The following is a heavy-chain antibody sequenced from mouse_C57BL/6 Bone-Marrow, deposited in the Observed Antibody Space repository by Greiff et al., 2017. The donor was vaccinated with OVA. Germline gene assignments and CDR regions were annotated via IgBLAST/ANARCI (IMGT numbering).Heavy chain of an antibody. Sequence: ESGPGLVKPSQSLSLTCSVTGYSITSGYYWNWIRQFPGNKLEWMGYISYDGSNNYNPSLKNRISITRDTSKNQFFLKLNSVTTEDTATYYCARGNYYGSSIDYWGQGTTLTVSS. J-gene: IGHJ2*01. CDR3: ARGNYYGSSIDY. CDR1: GYSITSGYY. D-gene: IGHD1-1*01. V-gene: IGHV3-6*01. CDR2: ISYDGSN.